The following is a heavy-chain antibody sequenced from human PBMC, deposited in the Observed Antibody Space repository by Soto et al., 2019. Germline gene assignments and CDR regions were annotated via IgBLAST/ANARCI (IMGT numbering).Heavy chain of an antibody. J-gene: IGHJ4*02. V-gene: IGHV4-30-4*01. D-gene: IGHD1-7*01. Sequence: SETLSLTCTVSGGSISSGNYYWSWIRQPPGKGLEWIGFISYSGSTYYNASLKSRVTISVDTSKNQFSLNLSFVTAADTAVYYCATRGTPATGFYYFDSGGKETWVTVPS. CDR3: ATRGTPATGFYYFDS. CDR1: GGSISSGNYY. CDR2: ISYSGST.